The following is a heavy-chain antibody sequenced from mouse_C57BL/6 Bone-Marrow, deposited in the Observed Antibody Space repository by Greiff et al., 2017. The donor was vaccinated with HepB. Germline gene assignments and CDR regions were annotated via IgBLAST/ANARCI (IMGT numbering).Heavy chain of an antibody. CDR1: GFTFSSYA. Sequence: EVMLVESGGGLVKPGGSLKLSCAASGFTFSSYAMSWVRQTPEKRLEWVATISDGGSYTYYPDNVKGRFTISRDNAKNNLYLQMSHLKSEDTAMYYCAREGGSDWYFDVWGTGTTVTVSS. CDR3: AREGGSDWYFDV. V-gene: IGHV5-4*03. CDR2: ISDGGSYT. J-gene: IGHJ1*03.